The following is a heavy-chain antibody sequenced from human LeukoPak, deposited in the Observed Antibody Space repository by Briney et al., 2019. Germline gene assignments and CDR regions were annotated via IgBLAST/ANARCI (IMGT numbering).Heavy chain of an antibody. V-gene: IGHV2-5*01. CDR1: GFSLNTHAVA. CDR2: IYGNDDK. J-gene: IGHJ4*02. CDR3: VHRTTVTSVDH. D-gene: IGHD4-17*01. Sequence: SGPTLVKPTQTLTLTCTFSGFSLNTHAVAVGWVRQPPGQALEWLTFIYGNDDKRYSPSLASRLTITKDTSKNQVVLTITDMDYVDTATYYCVHRTTVTSVDHWGQGTLVTVSS.